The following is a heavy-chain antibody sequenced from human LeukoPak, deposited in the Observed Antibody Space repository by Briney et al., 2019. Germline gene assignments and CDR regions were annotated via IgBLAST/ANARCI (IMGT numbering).Heavy chain of an antibody. J-gene: IGHJ4*02. D-gene: IGHD6-19*01. CDR2: ISGSGGGT. Sequence: PGGSLRLSCAASGFTFSSYAVSWVRQAPGKGLEGVSAISGSGGGTYYADSVKGRFTISRDNSKNTLYLQMNSLSTEDTAVYYCAKTTTGYSSGRYSGWPVDYWGQGTLVTVSS. CDR3: AKTTTGYSSGRYSGWPVDY. CDR1: GFTFSSYA. V-gene: IGHV3-23*01.